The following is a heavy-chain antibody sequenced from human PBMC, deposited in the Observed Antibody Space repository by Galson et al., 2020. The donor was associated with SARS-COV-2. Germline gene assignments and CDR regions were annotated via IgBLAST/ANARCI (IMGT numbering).Heavy chain of an antibody. V-gene: IGHV3-53*04. CDR1: GFTVSSNY. CDR3: AREVYGMDV. CDR2: IYSGGST. Sequence: GESLKISCAASGFTVSSNYMSWVRQAPGQGLEWVSVIYSGGSTYYADSVKGRFTISRHNSKNTLYLQMNSLRAEDTAVYYCAREVYGMDVWGQGTTVTVSS. J-gene: IGHJ6*02.